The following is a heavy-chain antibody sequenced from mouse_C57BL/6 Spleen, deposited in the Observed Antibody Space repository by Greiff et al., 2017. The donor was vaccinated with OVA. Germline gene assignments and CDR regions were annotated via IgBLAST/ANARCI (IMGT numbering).Heavy chain of an antibody. J-gene: IGHJ3*01. CDR1: GFTFSSYT. V-gene: IGHV5-9*01. CDR2: ISGGGGNT. Sequence: EVKLVESGGGLVKPGGSLKLSCAASGFTFSSYTMSWVRQTPEKRLEWVATISGGGGNTYYPDSVKGRFTISRDNAKNTLYLQMSSLRSEYTALYYCARRDYGSSYEAYWGQGTLVTVSA. CDR3: ARRDYGSSYEAY. D-gene: IGHD1-1*01.